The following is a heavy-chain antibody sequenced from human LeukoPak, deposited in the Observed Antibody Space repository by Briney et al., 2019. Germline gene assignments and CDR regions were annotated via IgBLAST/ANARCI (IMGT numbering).Heavy chain of an antibody. CDR3: ATGGAAVADRAFDI. Sequence: PSETLSLTCTVSGGSISSYYWSWIRQPPGKGLEWIGYIYYSGSTNYNPSLKSRVTISVDTSKNQFSLKLSPVTAADTAVYYCATGGAAVADRAFDIWGQGTMVTVSS. V-gene: IGHV4-59*01. CDR1: GGSISSYY. J-gene: IGHJ3*02. D-gene: IGHD6-19*01. CDR2: IYYSGST.